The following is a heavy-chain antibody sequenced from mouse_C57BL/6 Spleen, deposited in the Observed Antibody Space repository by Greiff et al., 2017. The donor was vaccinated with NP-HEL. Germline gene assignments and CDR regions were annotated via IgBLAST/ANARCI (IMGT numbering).Heavy chain of an antibody. Sequence: VQLQQSGPGLVKPSQTVFLTCTVTGISITTGNYRWSWIRQFPGNKLEWIGYIYYSGTITYNPSLTSRTTITRDTPKNQFFLEMNSLTAEDPATYYCALETVPYWYFDVWGTGTTVTVSS. CDR3: ALETVPYWYFDV. D-gene: IGHD1-1*01. CDR1: GISITTGNYR. CDR2: IYYSGTI. J-gene: IGHJ1*03. V-gene: IGHV3-5*01.